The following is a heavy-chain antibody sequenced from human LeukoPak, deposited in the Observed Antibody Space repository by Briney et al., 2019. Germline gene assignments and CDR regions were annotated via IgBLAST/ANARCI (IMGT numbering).Heavy chain of an antibody. Sequence: SETLSLTCTVSGGSISSYYWSWLRQSPGKGLEWIGYIHYSGSTNYNPSLKSRVTISVDTYKNQFSLRLNSVTAADTALYYCARGSRGGYNWFDPWGQGTLVIVSS. D-gene: IGHD3-16*01. CDR3: ARGSRGGYNWFDP. CDR1: GGSISSYY. CDR2: IHYSGST. V-gene: IGHV4-59*01. J-gene: IGHJ5*02.